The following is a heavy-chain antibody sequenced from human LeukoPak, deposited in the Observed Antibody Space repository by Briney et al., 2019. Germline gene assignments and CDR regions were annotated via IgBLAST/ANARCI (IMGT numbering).Heavy chain of an antibody. Sequence: GGSLRLSCAASGFTFSSYSMNWVRQAPGKGLEWVSSISSSSSYIYYADSVKGRFTISRDNAKNSLYLQMNSLGAEDTAVYYCARVVVAGFLEAFDIWGQGTMVTVSS. CDR3: ARVVVAGFLEAFDI. CDR2: ISSSSSYI. J-gene: IGHJ3*02. V-gene: IGHV3-21*01. D-gene: IGHD6-19*01. CDR1: GFTFSSYS.